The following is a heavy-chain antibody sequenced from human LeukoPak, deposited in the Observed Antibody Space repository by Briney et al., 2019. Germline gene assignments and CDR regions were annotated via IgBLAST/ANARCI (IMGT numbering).Heavy chain of an antibody. V-gene: IGHV1-8*01. CDR3: ARGRRITRVRGVNYYYDYGMDV. CDR1: GYTFTSYD. Sequence: ASVTVSCKASGYTFTSYDIHSVRQATGQGLEWMGWMNPNSGNTSYAQKFQGRVTMTRNTSISTAYMELSSLRSEDTAVYYCARGRRITRVRGVNYYYDYGMDVWGQGTTVTVSS. J-gene: IGHJ6*02. D-gene: IGHD3-10*01. CDR2: MNPNSGNT.